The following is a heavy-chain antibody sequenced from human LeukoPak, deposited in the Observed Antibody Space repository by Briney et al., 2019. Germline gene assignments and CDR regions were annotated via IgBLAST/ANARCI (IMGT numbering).Heavy chain of an antibody. J-gene: IGHJ4*02. CDR3: ARAGTSYYYDSSGYYYAPGY. D-gene: IGHD3-22*01. Sequence: EASVKVSCKASGGTFSSYANSWVRQAPGQGLEWMGGIIPIFGTANYAQKFQGRVTITADESTSTAYMELSSLRSEDTAVYYCARAGTSYYYDSSGYYYAPGYWGQGTLVTVSS. CDR1: GGTFSSYA. CDR2: IIPIFGTA. V-gene: IGHV1-69*13.